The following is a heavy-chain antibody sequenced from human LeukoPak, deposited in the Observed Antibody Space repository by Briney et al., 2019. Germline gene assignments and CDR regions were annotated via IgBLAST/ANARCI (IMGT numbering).Heavy chain of an antibody. CDR2: ISYDGSNK. J-gene: IGHJ4*02. CDR3: AKNGGRRLLIYYFDY. Sequence: GGSLRLSCAASGFTFSSYGMHWVRQAPGKGLEWVAVISYDGSNKYYADSVKGRFTISRDNSKNTLYLQMNSLRVEDTDVYYCAKNGGRRLLIYYFDYWGQGTLVTVSS. D-gene: IGHD3-22*01. V-gene: IGHV3-30*18. CDR1: GFTFSSYG.